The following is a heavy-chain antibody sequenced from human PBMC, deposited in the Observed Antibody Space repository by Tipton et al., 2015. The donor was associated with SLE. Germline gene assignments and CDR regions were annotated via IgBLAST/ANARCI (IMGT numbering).Heavy chain of an antibody. CDR1: GGSISSSTYY. CDR2: IYHSGST. J-gene: IGHJ3*02. Sequence: LRLSCTVSGGSISSSTYYWGWIRQPPGKGLEWIGSIYHSGSTYYNPSLKSRVTISVDTSKNQFSLKLSSVTAADTAVYYCARPRRIVGATSDAFDIWGQGTMVTVSS. CDR3: ARPRRIVGATSDAFDI. V-gene: IGHV4-39*07. D-gene: IGHD1-26*01.